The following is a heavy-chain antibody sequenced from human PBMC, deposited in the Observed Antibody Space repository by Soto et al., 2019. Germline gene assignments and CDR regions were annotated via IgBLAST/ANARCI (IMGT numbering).Heavy chain of an antibody. V-gene: IGHV4-59*01. D-gene: IGHD3-16*01. CDR2: IYYSGST. Sequence: SETLSLTCAVSGGSISSYYWSWIRQPPGKGLEWIGYIYYSGSTNYNPSLKSRVTISVDTSKNQFSLKLSSVTAADTAVYYCAREDGGAYDYWGQGTLVTVSS. J-gene: IGHJ4*02. CDR1: GGSISSYY. CDR3: AREDGGAYDY.